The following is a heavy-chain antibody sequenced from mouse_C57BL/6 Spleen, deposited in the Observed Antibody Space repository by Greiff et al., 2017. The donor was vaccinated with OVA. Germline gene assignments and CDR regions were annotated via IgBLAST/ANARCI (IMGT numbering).Heavy chain of an antibody. J-gene: IGHJ1*03. Sequence: QVQLQQPGAELVKPGASVKLSCKASGYTFTSYWMHWVKQRPGQGLEWIGMIHPNSGSTNYNEKFKSKATLTVDKSSSTAYMQLSSLTSEDSAVYYCAHTTVVGDWYFDVWGTGTTVTVSS. D-gene: IGHD1-1*01. CDR1: GYTFTSYW. V-gene: IGHV1-64*01. CDR2: IHPNSGST. CDR3: AHTTVVGDWYFDV.